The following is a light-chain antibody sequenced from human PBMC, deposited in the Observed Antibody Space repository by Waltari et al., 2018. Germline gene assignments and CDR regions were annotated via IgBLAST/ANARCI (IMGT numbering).Light chain of an antibody. CDR1: SSNIGNNF. CDR2: DVN. J-gene: IGLJ3*02. Sequence: QSVLTQPPSVSAAPGQKVTISCSGGSSNIGNNFVSWYQQLPGTAPKLLIYDVNKRPAGIPCRSSGSKSGTSATLGITGLQTGDEADYYCGTWDTSLSAGVFGGGTKLTVL. CDR3: GTWDTSLSAGV. V-gene: IGLV1-51*01.